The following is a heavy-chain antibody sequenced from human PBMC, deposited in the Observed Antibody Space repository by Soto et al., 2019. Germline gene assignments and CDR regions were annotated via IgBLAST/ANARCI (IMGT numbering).Heavy chain of an antibody. V-gene: IGHV4-59*08. CDR1: GGSISSYY. J-gene: IGHJ6*03. CDR2: IYYSGST. CDR3: ARRMVVLPTNYYYYYYMDV. Sequence: SETLSLTCTVSGGSISSYYWSWIRQPPGKGLEWIGYIYYSGSTNYNPSLKSRVTISVDTSKNQFSLKLSSVTAADTAVYYCARRMVVLPTNYYYYYYMDVWGKGTTVTVSS. D-gene: IGHD1-26*01.